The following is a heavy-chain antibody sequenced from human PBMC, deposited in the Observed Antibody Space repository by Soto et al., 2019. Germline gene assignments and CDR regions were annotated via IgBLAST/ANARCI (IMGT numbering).Heavy chain of an antibody. V-gene: IGHV2-5*02. Sequence: SGPTLVNPTQTLTLTCTFSGFSLSTSGVGVGWIRQPPGKALEWLALIYWDDDKRYSPSLKSRLTITKDTSKNQVVLTMTNMDPVDTATYYCAHSPLVVPAATPPNWFDPWGQGTLVTVSS. CDR1: GFSLSTSGVG. D-gene: IGHD2-2*01. J-gene: IGHJ5*02. CDR2: IYWDDDK. CDR3: AHSPLVVPAATPPNWFDP.